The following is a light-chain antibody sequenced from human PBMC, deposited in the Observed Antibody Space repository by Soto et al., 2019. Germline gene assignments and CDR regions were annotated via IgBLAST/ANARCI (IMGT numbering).Light chain of an antibody. J-gene: IGKJ4*01. CDR2: DAS. CDR1: QSVSSSY. Sequence: EIVLTQSPGTLSLSPGERATLSCRASQSVSSSYLAWYQQKPGQAPRLLIYDASTRATGLPARFSGGGSGTDFTLTISRLEPEDFAVYYCQQFSSYPLTFGGGTKVDI. V-gene: IGKV3-20*01. CDR3: QQFSSYPLT.